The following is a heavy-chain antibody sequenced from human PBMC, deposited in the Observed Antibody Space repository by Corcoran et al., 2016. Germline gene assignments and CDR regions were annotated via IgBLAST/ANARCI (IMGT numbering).Heavy chain of an antibody. J-gene: IGHJ4*02. CDR2: IYTSGST. CDR3: ARDPGSSGYFSVFFDY. V-gene: IGHV4-4*07. CDR1: GGSISSYY. D-gene: IGHD3-22*01. Sequence: QVQLQESGPGLVKPSETLSLTCTVSGGSISSYYWSWIRQPAGKGLEWIGRIYTSGSTNYNPSLKSRVTMSVDTSKNQFSLTLSSVTAADTAVYYWARDPGSSGYFSVFFDYWGQGTLVTVSS.